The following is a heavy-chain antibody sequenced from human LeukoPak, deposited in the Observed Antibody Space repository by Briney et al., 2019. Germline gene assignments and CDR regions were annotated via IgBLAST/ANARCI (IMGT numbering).Heavy chain of an antibody. J-gene: IGHJ3*02. CDR3: ARSPGSGLFDI. CDR2: IYTSGST. Sequence: SETLSLTCTVSGYSISSGYYWSWIRQPAGKGLEWIGRIYTSGSTNYNPSLKSRVTMSVDTSKNQFSLKLSSVTAADTAVYYCARSPGSGLFDIWGQGTMVTVSS. V-gene: IGHV4-4*07. D-gene: IGHD3-10*01. CDR1: GYSISSGYY.